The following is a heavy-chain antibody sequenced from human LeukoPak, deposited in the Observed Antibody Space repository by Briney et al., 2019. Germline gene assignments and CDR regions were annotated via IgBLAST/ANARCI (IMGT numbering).Heavy chain of an antibody. Sequence: GGSLRLSCAASGFTFSNAWMSWVRQAPGEGLEWVGRIKSKTDGGTADYAAPVKGRFSISRDDSKNTLDLQMNSLKTEDTAVYYCTTRGSSGGYYFDYWGQGTLVTVSS. CDR3: TTRGSSGGYYFDY. CDR2: IKSKTDGGTA. CDR1: GFTFSNAW. D-gene: IGHD2-15*01. J-gene: IGHJ4*02. V-gene: IGHV3-15*01.